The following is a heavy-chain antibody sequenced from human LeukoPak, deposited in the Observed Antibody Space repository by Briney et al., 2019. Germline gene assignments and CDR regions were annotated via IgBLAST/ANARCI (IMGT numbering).Heavy chain of an antibody. CDR3: ARGGVRYFDWLLDY. J-gene: IGHJ4*02. Sequence: ASVKVSCKASGYTFTSYDIKWVRQATGQGLEWMGWMNPNSGNTGCAQKFQGRVTMTRNTSISTAYMELSSLRSEDTAVYYCARGGVRYFDWLLDYWGQGTLVTVSS. CDR1: GYTFTSYD. V-gene: IGHV1-8*01. D-gene: IGHD3-9*01. CDR2: MNPNSGNT.